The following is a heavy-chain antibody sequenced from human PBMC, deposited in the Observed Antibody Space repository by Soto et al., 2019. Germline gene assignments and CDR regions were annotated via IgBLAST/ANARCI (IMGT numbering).Heavy chain of an antibody. V-gene: IGHV1-18*04. Sequence: ASVKVTCKASGYTFTNYDINWVRQAPGEGLEWMGWISAYNGNTNYAQGLQGRVTMTTDTSTSTAYMELRSLRSDDTAVYYCARDYGVGGYYDLLTVYYRAAYIWGQGTPVTVSS. CDR2: ISAYNGNT. CDR1: GYTFTNYD. CDR3: ARDYGVGGYYDLLTVYYRAAYI. J-gene: IGHJ4*02. D-gene: IGHD3-9*01.